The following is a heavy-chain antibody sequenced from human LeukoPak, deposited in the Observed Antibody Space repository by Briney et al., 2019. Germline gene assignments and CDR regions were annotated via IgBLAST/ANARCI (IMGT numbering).Heavy chain of an antibody. V-gene: IGHV4-38-2*02. CDR1: GYSISSGYY. J-gene: IGHJ4*02. CDR2: INHSGST. D-gene: IGHD4-17*01. CDR3: ARDDYGDYAPVFYFDY. Sequence: SETPSLTCTVSGYSISSGYYWGWIRQPPGKGLEWIGEINHSGSTNYNPSLKSRVTISVDTSKNQFSLKLSSVTAADTAVYYCARDDYGDYAPVFYFDYWGQGTLVTVSS.